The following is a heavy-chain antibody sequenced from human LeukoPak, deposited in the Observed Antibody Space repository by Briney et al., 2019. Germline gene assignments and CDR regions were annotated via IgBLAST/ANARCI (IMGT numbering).Heavy chain of an antibody. J-gene: IGHJ4*02. Sequence: SVKVSCNASGFTFTSSAMQWVRQARGQRLEWIGWIVVGSGNTNYAQKFQERVTITSDMSTRTVYMELSSVRSEDTGVYYCAAGWVCSGGSCYYYFDYWAQGTLVSVSS. CDR2: IVVGSGNT. V-gene: IGHV1-58*02. CDR1: GFTFTSSA. D-gene: IGHD2-15*01. CDR3: AAGWVCSGGSCYYYFDY.